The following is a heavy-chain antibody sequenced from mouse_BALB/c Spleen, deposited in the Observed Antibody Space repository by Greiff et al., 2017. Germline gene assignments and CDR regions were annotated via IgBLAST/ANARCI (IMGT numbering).Heavy chain of an antibody. Sequence: EVMLVESGGGLVQPGGSLKLSCAASGFTFSSYTMSWVRQTPEKRLEWVAYISNGGGSTYYPDTVKGRFTISRDNAKNTLYLQMSSLKSEDTAMYYCARRSTMNYAMDYWGQGTSVTVSS. CDR3: ARRSTMNYAMDY. V-gene: IGHV5-12-2*01. D-gene: IGHD2-4*01. CDR2: ISNGGGST. J-gene: IGHJ4*01. CDR1: GFTFSSYT.